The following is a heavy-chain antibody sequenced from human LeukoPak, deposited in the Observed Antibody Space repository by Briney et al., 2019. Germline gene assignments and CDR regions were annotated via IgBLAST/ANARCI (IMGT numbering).Heavy chain of an antibody. V-gene: IGHV1-46*01. J-gene: IGHJ4*02. CDR1: GYTFTSNY. D-gene: IGHD3-10*01. CDR2: IAPSSGTT. CDR3: ARASGSSAVPFDY. Sequence: ASVKVSCKASGYTFTSNYMHWVRQARGQGLEWMGVIAPSSGTTSYAQKFQGRVTMTRDTSTSTLYMELSSLTSEDTAVYYCARASGSSAVPFDYWGQGTLVTVSS.